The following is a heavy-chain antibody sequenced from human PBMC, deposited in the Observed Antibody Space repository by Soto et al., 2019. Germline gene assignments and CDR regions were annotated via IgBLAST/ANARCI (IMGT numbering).Heavy chain of an antibody. D-gene: IGHD3-16*01. CDR2: ILYDGTKT. Sequence: GGSLRLSCAASNFTFNSYGMYWVRQAPGKGLEWLAYILYDGTKTYYADTVKGRFTISRDNSKNTLYLQMASLRVEDTAVYYCVKDLAHMADFWGQGTRVTVSS. V-gene: IGHV3-30*18. CDR1: NFTFNSYG. CDR3: VKDLAHMADF. J-gene: IGHJ4*02.